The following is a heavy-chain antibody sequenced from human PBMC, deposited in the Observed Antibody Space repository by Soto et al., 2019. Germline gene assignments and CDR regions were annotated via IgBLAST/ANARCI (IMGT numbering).Heavy chain of an antibody. CDR2: ISWNSGSI. V-gene: IGHV3-9*01. Sequence: GGSLRLSCAASGFTFDDYAMHWVRQAPGKGLEWVTGISWNSGSIGYADSVKGRFTISRDNAKNSLYLQMNSLRAEDTALYYCAKSREVATSAPDHDAFDIWGQGTMVTVSS. D-gene: IGHD5-12*01. CDR1: GFTFDDYA. J-gene: IGHJ3*02. CDR3: AKSREVATSAPDHDAFDI.